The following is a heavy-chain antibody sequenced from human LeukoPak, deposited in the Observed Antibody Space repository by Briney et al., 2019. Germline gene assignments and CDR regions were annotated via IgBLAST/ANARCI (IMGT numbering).Heavy chain of an antibody. Sequence: GGSLRLSCAASGFTFSTYCMSWVRQVPGKGLEWVANIKQDGSETYYVDSVNGRFTISRDNAKNSLFLQMNSLRAEDTAVYYCARDAGTRPLGHWGQGTLVSVSS. D-gene: IGHD6-6*01. CDR2: IKQDGSET. CDR3: ARDAGTRPLGH. V-gene: IGHV3-7*01. CDR1: GFTFSTYC. J-gene: IGHJ4*02.